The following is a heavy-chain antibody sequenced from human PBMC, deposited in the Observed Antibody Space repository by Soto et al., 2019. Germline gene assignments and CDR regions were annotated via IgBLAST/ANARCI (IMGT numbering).Heavy chain of an antibody. V-gene: IGHV4-31*03. J-gene: IGHJ4*02. CDR3: ARVWYYYDSSGYFFDY. D-gene: IGHD3-22*01. CDR2: IYYSGST. CDR1: GGSISSGGYY. Sequence: PSETLSLTCTVSGGSISSGGYYRSWIRQHPGKGLEWIGYIYYSGSTYYNPSLKSRVTISVDTSKNQFSLKLSSVTAADTAVYYCARVWYYYDSSGYFFDYWGQGTQVTVS.